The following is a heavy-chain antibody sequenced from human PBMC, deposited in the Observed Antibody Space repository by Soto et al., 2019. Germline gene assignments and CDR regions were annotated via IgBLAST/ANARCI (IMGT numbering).Heavy chain of an antibody. CDR3: ARELVRGPNGMEV. Sequence: QVELVQSGAEVKKPGASVKISCKAYGYTFTTYFMHWVRQAPGQGLEWMGIINPTGGSTTYAEKFQGRVTMTRDLSTTTVYMELTSLRSDDRAVYYCARELVRGPNGMEVWGPGTTVTVTS. J-gene: IGHJ6*02. CDR1: GYTFTTYF. V-gene: IGHV1-46*01. CDR2: INPTGGST.